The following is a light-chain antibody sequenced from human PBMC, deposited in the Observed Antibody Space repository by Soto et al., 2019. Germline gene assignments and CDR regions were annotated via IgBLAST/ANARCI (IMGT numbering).Light chain of an antibody. J-gene: IGKJ5*01. CDR1: QSVSSSY. Sequence: EIMLTQSPGTLSLSPGLRATLSCRASQSVSSSYLAWYQQKPGQAPRLLIYGASTRASGVPDRFSGSGSGTDFTLTISRLEPEDFAVYYCQQYGRSPPITFGQRTLLEIK. CDR3: QQYGRSPPIT. V-gene: IGKV3-20*01. CDR2: GAS.